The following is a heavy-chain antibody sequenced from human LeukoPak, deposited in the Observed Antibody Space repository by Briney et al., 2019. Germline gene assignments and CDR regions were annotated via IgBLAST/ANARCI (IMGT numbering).Heavy chain of an antibody. D-gene: IGHD2-15*01. CDR3: ARVVVVAAPPGRWFDP. CDR1: GGSISSGDYY. Sequence: SETLSLTCTVSGGSISSGDYYWSWIRQPPGKGLEWIGYIYYSGSTYYNPSLKSRVTISVDTSKNQFSLKLSSVTAADTAVYYCARVVVVAAPPGRWFDPWGQGTLVTVSS. V-gene: IGHV4-30-4*08. CDR2: IYYSGST. J-gene: IGHJ5*02.